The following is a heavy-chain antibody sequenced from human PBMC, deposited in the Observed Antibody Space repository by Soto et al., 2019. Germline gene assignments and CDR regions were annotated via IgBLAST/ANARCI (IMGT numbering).Heavy chain of an antibody. CDR2: ISGCGGST. D-gene: IGHD1-26*01. J-gene: IGHJ4*02. CDR1: GFTFSSYA. CDR3: AKEVNSGRQYYFDY. Sequence: PGGSLRLSCAASGFTFSSYAMSWVRQAPGKGLGWVSAISGCGGSTYYADSVKGRFTISRDNSKNTLYLQMNSLRAEDTAVYYCAKEVNSGRQYYFDYWGQGTLVIVSP. V-gene: IGHV3-23*01.